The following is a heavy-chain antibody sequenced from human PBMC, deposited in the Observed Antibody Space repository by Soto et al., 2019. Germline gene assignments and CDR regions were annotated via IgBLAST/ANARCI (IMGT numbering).Heavy chain of an antibody. CDR2: VFHSGTT. D-gene: IGHD3-22*01. V-gene: IGHV4-38-2*01. CDR3: ARDPHYYDNVNYVEY. J-gene: IGHJ4*02. Sequence: PSETLSLTCAVSGYSINSGYFWGWIRQPPGKGLEWIGSVFHSGTTYYNPSLKSRVTISVDTSKNQFSLSLTSVTAADTAMYYCARDPHYYDNVNYVEYWRPGILVTVPS. CDR1: GYSINSGYF.